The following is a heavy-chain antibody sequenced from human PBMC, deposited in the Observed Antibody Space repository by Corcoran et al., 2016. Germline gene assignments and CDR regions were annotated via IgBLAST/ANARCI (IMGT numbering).Heavy chain of an antibody. Sequence: QLQLQESGPGLVKPSETLSLPFTVSGGSISSSSYYWGWIRQPPGKGLEWIGSVYYSGSTYYNPSLKSRVTISVDTSKNQFSLKLSSVTAADTAVYYCARDFERNWGQGTLVTVSS. CDR1: GGSISSSSYY. CDR3: ARDFERN. CDR2: VYYSGST. J-gene: IGHJ4*02. V-gene: IGHV4-39*07.